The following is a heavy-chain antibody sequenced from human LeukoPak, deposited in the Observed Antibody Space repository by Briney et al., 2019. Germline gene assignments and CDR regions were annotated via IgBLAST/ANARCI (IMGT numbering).Heavy chain of an antibody. V-gene: IGHV1-58*01. D-gene: IGHD3-22*01. CDR3: AASPDYYDSSGYSYYFDY. CDR2: IVVGSGNT. CDR1: GFTFTSSA. Sequence: SVKVSCKASGFTFTSSAVQWMRQARGQRLEWIGWIVVGSGNTNYAQKFQERVTITRDMSTSTAYMELSSLRSEDTAVYYCAASPDYYDSSGYSYYFDYWGQGTLVTVSS. J-gene: IGHJ4*02.